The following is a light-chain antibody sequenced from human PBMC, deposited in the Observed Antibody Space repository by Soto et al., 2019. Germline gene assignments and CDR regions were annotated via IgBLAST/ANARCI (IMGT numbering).Light chain of an antibody. J-gene: IGKJ1*01. V-gene: IGKV1-5*01. CDR3: QQYNSYSPAT. Sequence: DIQMTQSPSMLSASVGDRVTTACRASQSIRRWLAWYQQKPGKAPKLLIFDASTLESGVPSRFSGRGSETEFTLTISSLQPDDFATYYCQQYNSYSPATFGQGTKVEI. CDR1: QSIRRW. CDR2: DAS.